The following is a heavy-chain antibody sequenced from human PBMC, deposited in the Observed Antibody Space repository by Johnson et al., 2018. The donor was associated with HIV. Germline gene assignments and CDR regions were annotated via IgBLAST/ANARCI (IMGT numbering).Heavy chain of an antibody. CDR2: NNSGGST. D-gene: IGHD2-15*01. V-gene: IGHV3-66*02. CDR3: ARGGSGGAFDI. Sequence: EQLVESGGGLVQPGGSLRLSCAASGFTVSSNYMSWVRQAPGKGLEWVSTINNSGGSTYYADSVKGRFTISRDNSKNTLYLQMNSLRAEETAVYYCARGGSGGAFDIWGQGTMVTVSS. CDR1: GFTVSSNY. J-gene: IGHJ3*02.